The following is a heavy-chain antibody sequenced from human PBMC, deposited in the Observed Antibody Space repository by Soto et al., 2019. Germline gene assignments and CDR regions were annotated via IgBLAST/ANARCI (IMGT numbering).Heavy chain of an antibody. Sequence: GGSLRLSCAASGFTFSSYAMSWVRQAPGKGLEWVSAISGSGGSTYYADSVKGRFTISRDNSKNTLYLQMNSLRAEDTAVYYCAKGDVLRFLEWLYPAPYYYGMDVWGQGTTAAVSS. CDR2: ISGSGGST. D-gene: IGHD3-3*01. J-gene: IGHJ6*02. CDR3: AKGDVLRFLEWLYPAPYYYGMDV. CDR1: GFTFSSYA. V-gene: IGHV3-23*01.